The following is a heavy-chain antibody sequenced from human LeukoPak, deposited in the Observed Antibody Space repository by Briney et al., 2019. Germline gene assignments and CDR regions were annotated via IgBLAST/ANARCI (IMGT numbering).Heavy chain of an antibody. CDR2: ISGSGGST. J-gene: IGHJ4*02. V-gene: IGHV3-23*01. CDR3: AKDPRGTETDY. CDR1: GFTFSDYY. Sequence: GGSLRLSCAASGFTFSDYYMSWVRQAPGKGLEWVSAISGSGGSTYYADSVKGRFTISRDNSKNTLYLQMNSLRAEDTAVYYCAKDPRGTETDYWGQGTLVTVSS. D-gene: IGHD1-14*01.